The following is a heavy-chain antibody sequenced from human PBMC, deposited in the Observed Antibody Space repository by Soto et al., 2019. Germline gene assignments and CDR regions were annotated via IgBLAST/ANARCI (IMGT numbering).Heavy chain of an antibody. CDR3: ARVVPAAINGFDP. Sequence: SETLSLTCTVSGGSISSGGYYWSWIRQHPGKGLEWIGYIYYSGSTYYNPSLKSRVTISVDTSKNQFSLKLSSVTAADTAVYYGARVVPAAINGFDPWGQGTLVT. V-gene: IGHV4-31*03. CDR1: GGSISSGGYY. D-gene: IGHD2-2*01. J-gene: IGHJ5*02. CDR2: IYYSGST.